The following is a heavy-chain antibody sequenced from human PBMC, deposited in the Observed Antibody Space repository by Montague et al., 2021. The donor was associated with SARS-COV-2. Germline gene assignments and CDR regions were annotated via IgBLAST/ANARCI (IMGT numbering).Heavy chain of an antibody. D-gene: IGHD6-19*01. V-gene: IGHV4-34*01. CDR1: GGSFSGYY. J-gene: IGHJ4*02. CDR2: INHSGST. CDR3: ARGSRQWLVRPPHYYYFDY. Sequence: SETLSLTCAVYGGSFSGYYWSWIRQPPGKRLEWIGEINHSGSTNXXPSLKSRVTISVDTSKNQFSLKLSSVTAADTAVYYCARGSRQWLVRPPHYYYFDYWGQGTLVTVSS.